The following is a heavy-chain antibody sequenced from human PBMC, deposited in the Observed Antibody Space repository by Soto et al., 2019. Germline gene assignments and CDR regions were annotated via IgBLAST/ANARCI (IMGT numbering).Heavy chain of an antibody. CDR1: GYTFTGYY. Sequence: ASVKVSCKASGYTFTGYYMHWVRQAPGQGLEWMGWINPNSGGTNYAQKFQGWVTMTRDNAKNSLYLQMNSLRAEDTAVYYCARPTYYYDSSGPPAYWGQGTLVTVSS. CDR2: INPNSGGT. J-gene: IGHJ4*02. D-gene: IGHD3-22*01. CDR3: ARPTYYYDSSGPPAY. V-gene: IGHV1-2*04.